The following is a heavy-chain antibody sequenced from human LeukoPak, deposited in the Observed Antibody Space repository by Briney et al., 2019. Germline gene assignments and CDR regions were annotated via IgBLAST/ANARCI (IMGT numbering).Heavy chain of an antibody. J-gene: IGHJ4*02. CDR1: GFNFSDYY. CDR2: MSNNGYSK. V-gene: IGHV3-11*01. Sequence: GGSLRLSCAASGFNFSDYYMTWIRQAPGKGLEWLSYMSNNGYSKYYRDSVKGRFTISRDNAKNALYLEMTGLTVDGTAIYYCARQKRAFDYWGRGTLVTVST. CDR3: ARQKRAFDY.